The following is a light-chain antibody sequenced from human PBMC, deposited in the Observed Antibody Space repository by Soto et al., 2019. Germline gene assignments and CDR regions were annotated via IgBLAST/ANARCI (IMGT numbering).Light chain of an antibody. J-gene: IGLJ3*02. V-gene: IGLV2-14*01. CDR2: GVT. CDR1: GSDVGNYNY. Sequence: QSAMTQPASVSGSPGQSITISCTGTGSDVGNYNYVSWYQHHPGKAPKLIIYGVTNRPSGVSNRFSGSKSGNAASLTISGLHAEDEADYYCSSYRAYSTLWVFGGGTKLTVL. CDR3: SSYRAYSTLWV.